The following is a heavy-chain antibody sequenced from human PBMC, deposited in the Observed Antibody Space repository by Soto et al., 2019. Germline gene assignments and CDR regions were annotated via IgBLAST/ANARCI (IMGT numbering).Heavy chain of an antibody. CDR1: GFTFSNAW. V-gene: IGHV3-15*01. CDR3: TTADYSGYDYYYYYYMDV. J-gene: IGHJ6*03. Sequence: GGSLRLSCAASGFTFSNAWMSWVRQAPGKGLEWVGRIKSKTDGGTTDYAAPVKGRFTISRDDSKNTLYLQMNSLKTEDTAVYYCTTADYSGYDYYYYYYMDVWGKGTTVTVSS. D-gene: IGHD5-12*01. CDR2: IKSKTDGGTT.